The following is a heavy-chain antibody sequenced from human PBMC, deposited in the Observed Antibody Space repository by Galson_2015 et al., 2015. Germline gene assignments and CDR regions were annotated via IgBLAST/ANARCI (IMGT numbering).Heavy chain of an antibody. V-gene: IGHV3-33*01. J-gene: IGHJ6*03. Sequence: SLRLSCAASGFTFSSYGMHWVRQAPGKGLEWVADIWYDGSNKYYADSVKGRFTISRDNSKNTLYLQMNSLRAGDTAVYYCARVPYGRSTSCPKGDYYYYMDVWGKGTTVTVSS. CDR3: ARVPYGRSTSCPKGDYYYYMDV. CDR2: IWYDGSNK. D-gene: IGHD2-2*01. CDR1: GFTFSSYG.